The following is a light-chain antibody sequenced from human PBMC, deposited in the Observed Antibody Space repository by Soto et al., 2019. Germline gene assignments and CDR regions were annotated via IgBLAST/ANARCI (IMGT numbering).Light chain of an antibody. CDR3: QSYDSSLSGSV. V-gene: IGLV1-40*01. Sequence: QSVLTQPPSVSGAPGQRVTISCTGSSSNIGAGYDVHWYQQLPGTAPKLLIYGNSNRPSGVPDRFSGSKSGTSASLAITGLQAEDEADYYCQSYDSSLSGSVFGGETKQAVL. CDR2: GNS. J-gene: IGLJ2*01. CDR1: SSNIGAGYD.